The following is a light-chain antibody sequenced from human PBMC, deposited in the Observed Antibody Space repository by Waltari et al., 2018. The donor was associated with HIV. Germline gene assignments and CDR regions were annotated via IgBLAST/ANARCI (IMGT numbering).Light chain of an antibody. CDR1: QSVRTK. Sequence: VMPQSPATLSVSPGDSTTLPCRASQSVRTKLAWYQQKPGQPPRLLIYGASTRATGIAARFSGSGSGTEFTLTINSLQSEDYAVYYCQQYDYWPPWTFGQGTKVEMK. V-gene: IGKV3-15*01. CDR3: QQYDYWPPWT. J-gene: IGKJ1*01. CDR2: GAS.